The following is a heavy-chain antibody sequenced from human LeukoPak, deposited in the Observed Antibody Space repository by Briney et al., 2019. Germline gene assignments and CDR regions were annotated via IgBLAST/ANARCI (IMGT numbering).Heavy chain of an antibody. CDR3: ARKGSTSRNPFDY. D-gene: IGHD2-2*01. CDR2: IYTSGST. CDR1: GGPISSYY. V-gene: IGHV4-4*09. Sequence: SETLSLTCTVSGGPISSYYWSWIRQPPGKGLEWIGYIYTSGSTNYNPSLKSRVTISVDTSKNQFSLKLSSVTAADTAVYYCARKGSTSRNPFDYWGQGTLVTVSS. J-gene: IGHJ4*02.